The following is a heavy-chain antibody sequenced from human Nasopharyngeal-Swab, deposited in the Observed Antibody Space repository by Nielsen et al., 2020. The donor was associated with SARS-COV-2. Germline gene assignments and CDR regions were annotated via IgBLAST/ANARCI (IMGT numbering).Heavy chain of an antibody. V-gene: IGHV3-15*01. CDR2: IKSKTDGGTT. J-gene: IGHJ3*02. D-gene: IGHD3-10*01. CDR1: GFTFNNAW. Sequence: GESLKISCAASGFTFNNAWMSWVRQAPGKGLEWVGRIKSKTDGGTTDYAAPVKGRFTISRDDSKNTLYLQMNSLKTEDTAVYYCTTVTTGYGSGSYGAFDIWGQGTMVTVSS. CDR3: TTVTTGYGSGSYGAFDI.